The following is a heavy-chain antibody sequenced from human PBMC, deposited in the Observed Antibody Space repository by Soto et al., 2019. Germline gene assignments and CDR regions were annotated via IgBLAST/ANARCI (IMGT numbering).Heavy chain of an antibody. CDR2: ISYDGRNK. D-gene: IGHD3-10*01. CDR1: GFTFSNYA. J-gene: IGHJ4*02. CDR3: ARNGSGNYYHFDY. Sequence: QVQLVESGGGVVQPGRSLRLSCAASGFTFSNYAMHWVRQAPGKGLEWVAVISYDGRNKYYTDSVKGRFTISRDNSKNTLYLQVNSLRADDTAVYYCARNGSGNYYHFDYWGQGTPVTVSS. V-gene: IGHV3-30*04.